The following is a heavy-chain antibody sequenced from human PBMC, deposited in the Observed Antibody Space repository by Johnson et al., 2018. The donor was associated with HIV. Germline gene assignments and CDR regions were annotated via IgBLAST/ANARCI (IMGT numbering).Heavy chain of an antibody. D-gene: IGHD6-13*01. CDR1: GFTFSSYA. V-gene: IGHV3-30*02. Sequence: QVQLVESRGGVVQPGRSLRLSCAASGFTFSSYAMHWVRQAPGKGLEWVAFIRYDGSNKYYADSVKGRFTISRDNSKNTLYLQMNSLRAEATAVYYCAKGPYSSSWYGVALDIWGQGTMVTVSS. CDR3: AKGPYSSSWYGVALDI. CDR2: IRYDGSNK. J-gene: IGHJ3*02.